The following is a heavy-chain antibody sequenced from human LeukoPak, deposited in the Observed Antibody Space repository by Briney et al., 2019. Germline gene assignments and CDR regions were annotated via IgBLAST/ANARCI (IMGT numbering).Heavy chain of an antibody. J-gene: IGHJ3*02. D-gene: IGHD2-2*02. CDR3: ARAWGVVVVPAAIPVDAFDI. Sequence: PGGSLRLSCAASGFTFSSYWMSWVRQAPGKGLEWVANIKQDGSEKYYVDSVKGRFTISRDNAKNSLYLQMNSLRAEDTAVYYCARAWGVVVVPAAIPVDAFDIWGQGTMVTVSS. V-gene: IGHV3-7*01. CDR1: GFTFSSYW. CDR2: IKQDGSEK.